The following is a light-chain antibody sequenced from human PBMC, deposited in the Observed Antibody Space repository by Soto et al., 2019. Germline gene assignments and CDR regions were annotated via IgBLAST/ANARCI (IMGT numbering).Light chain of an antibody. CDR2: GAS. J-gene: IGKJ1*01. CDR1: QSVSNNY. CDR3: QQYGSSRT. Sequence: IMLTQSPCTLSLSLGERATLSCRTSQSVSNNYLAWYQQKPGQAPRLLIYGASSRATGIPDRFSGSGSGTDFTLSISRLEPEDFAVYYCQQYGSSRTFGQGTKVDI. V-gene: IGKV3-20*01.